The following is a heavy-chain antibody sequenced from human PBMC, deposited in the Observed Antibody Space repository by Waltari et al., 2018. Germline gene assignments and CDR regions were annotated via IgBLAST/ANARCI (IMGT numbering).Heavy chain of an antibody. J-gene: IGHJ4*02. Sequence: QVQLQESGPGLVKPSETLSLTCTVSGGSISSYYWSWIRQPPGKGLECIGYIYTRGSTNYNPSLKSRVTLSVDTSKNQFSLKLSSVTAADTAVYYCARGAYRNSRGYYSTPYFDNWGQGTLVTVSS. CDR1: GGSISSYY. CDR3: ARGAYRNSRGYYSTPYFDN. CDR2: IYTRGST. D-gene: IGHD3-22*01. V-gene: IGHV4-4*09.